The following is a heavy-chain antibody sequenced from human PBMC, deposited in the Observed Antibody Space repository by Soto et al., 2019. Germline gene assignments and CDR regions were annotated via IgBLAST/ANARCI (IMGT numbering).Heavy chain of an antibody. V-gene: IGHV5-51*01. CDR2: IYPGDSDT. CDR3: ARPHYYDSSGYYSAPYAFDI. CDR1: GYSFTSYW. J-gene: IGHJ3*02. Sequence: ESLKISCKGSGYSFTSYWIGWVRQMPGKGLEWMGIIYPGDSDTRYSPSFQGQVTISADKSISTAYLQWSSLKASDTAMYYCARPHYYDSSGYYSAPYAFDIWGQGTMVTVSS. D-gene: IGHD3-22*01.